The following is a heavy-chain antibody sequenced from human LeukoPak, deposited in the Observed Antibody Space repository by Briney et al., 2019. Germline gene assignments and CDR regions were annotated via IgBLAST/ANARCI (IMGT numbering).Heavy chain of an antibody. V-gene: IGHV3-33*01. CDR2: IWYDGSNK. CDR3: ARDSGSGSNDY. J-gene: IGHJ4*02. CDR1: GFTFSSYG. Sequence: GGSLRLSCAASGFTFSSYGMHWVRQAPGKGLEWVAVIWYDGSNKYYADSVKGRFTISRDNSKNTLYLQMNSLRAEDTAVYYCARDSGSGSNDYWGQGTLVTVSS. D-gene: IGHD1-26*01.